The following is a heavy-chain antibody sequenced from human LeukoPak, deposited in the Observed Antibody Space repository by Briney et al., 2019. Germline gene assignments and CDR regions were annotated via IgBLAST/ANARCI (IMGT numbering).Heavy chain of an antibody. CDR3: AREGYCSSTSCYTP. V-gene: IGHV4-31*03. CDR1: GGSISSGGYY. Sequence: RSQTLSLTCTVSGGSISSGGYYWSWIRQHPGKGLEWIGYIYYSGSTYYNPSLKSRVTISVDTSKNQFSLKLSSVTAADTAVYYCAREGYCSSTSCYTPWGQGTLVTVSS. CDR2: IYYSGST. J-gene: IGHJ5*02. D-gene: IGHD2-2*02.